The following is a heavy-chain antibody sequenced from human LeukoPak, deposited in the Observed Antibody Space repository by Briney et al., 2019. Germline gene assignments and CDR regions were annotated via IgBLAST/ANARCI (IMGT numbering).Heavy chain of an antibody. D-gene: IGHD5-12*01. J-gene: IGHJ4*02. Sequence: SETLSLTCTVSGYSIRSGYHWGWIRQPPGKGLKWIATIYHSGSAYYNPSLKSRVTISVDTSKNQFSLKLSSVTAADTAMYYCAKSNGYGLIDYWGQGTLVTVSS. V-gene: IGHV4-38-2*02. CDR1: GYSIRSGYH. CDR2: IYHSGSA. CDR3: AKSNGYGLIDY.